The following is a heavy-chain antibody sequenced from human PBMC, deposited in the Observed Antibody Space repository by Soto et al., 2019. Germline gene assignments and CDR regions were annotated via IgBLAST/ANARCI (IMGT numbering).Heavy chain of an antibody. CDR1: GFTFGHHS. D-gene: IGHD5-12*01. J-gene: IGHJ4*02. CDR2: ISSSSSII. CDR3: ARETSSGYGSSTFDY. Sequence: EAQLVESGGGLVQPGGSLRLSCAASGFTFGHHSMNWVHQAPGKGLEWVSYISSSSSIIYYADSVKGRFTISRDNAKNSRYLQMNSLRDDDTSVYYCARETSSGYGSSTFDYWGQGTLVTVSS. V-gene: IGHV3-48*02.